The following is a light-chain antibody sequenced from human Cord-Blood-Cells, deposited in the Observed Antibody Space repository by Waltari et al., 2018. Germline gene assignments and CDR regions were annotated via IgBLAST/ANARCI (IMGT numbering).Light chain of an antibody. V-gene: IGKV1-33*01. J-gene: IGKJ3*01. CDR1: QYISNY. CDR3: QQYDNLPFT. Sequence: IQMTQSPSSLSASVGDRVTITCQASQYISNYLNWYQQKPGKAPKLLIYDASNLETGVPSRLRGSGSGTDFTFTISSLQPEDIATYYCQQYDNLPFTFGPGTKVDIK. CDR2: DAS.